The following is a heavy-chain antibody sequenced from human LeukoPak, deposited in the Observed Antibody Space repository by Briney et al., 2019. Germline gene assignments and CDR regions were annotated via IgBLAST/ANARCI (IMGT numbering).Heavy chain of an antibody. J-gene: IGHJ4*02. Sequence: GGSLRLSCAASGFTFSNYGMRWVRQAPGKGLEWVAFIPYDGSNKYYADSLQGRFTISRDNSMNTLYLQMSSLRAEDTAMYYCAKDICGGNCYPHGGYWGQGTLVTVSS. D-gene: IGHD2-21*01. V-gene: IGHV3-30*02. CDR1: GFTFSNYG. CDR3: AKDICGGNCYPHGGY. CDR2: IPYDGSNK.